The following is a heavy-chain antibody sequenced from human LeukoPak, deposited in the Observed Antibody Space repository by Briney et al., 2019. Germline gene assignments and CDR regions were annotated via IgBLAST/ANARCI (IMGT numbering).Heavy chain of an antibody. J-gene: IGHJ6*03. CDR3: ARVGRGYSGYDSDKRYYYYYYMDV. D-gene: IGHD5-12*01. CDR1: GFTFSSYE. Sequence: GGSLRLSCAASGFTFSSYEMNWVRQAPGKGLEWVSYISSSGSTIYYADSVKGRFTISRDNAKNSLYLQMNSLRAEDTAVYYCARVGRGYSGYDSDKRYYYYYYMDVWGKGTTVTVSS. CDR2: ISSSGSTI. V-gene: IGHV3-48*03.